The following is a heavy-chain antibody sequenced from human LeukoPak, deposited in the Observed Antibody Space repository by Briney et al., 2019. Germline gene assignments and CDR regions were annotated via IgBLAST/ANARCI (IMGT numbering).Heavy chain of an antibody. Sequence: SSETLSLTCTVSGGSISSGDYYWSWIRQPPGKGLEWIGYIYYSGSTYYNPSLKSRVTISVDTSKNQFSLKLSSVTAADTAVYYCARGLGNYDFWGGRGDNWFDPWGQGTLVTVSS. CDR2: IYYSGST. CDR3: ARGLGNYDFWGGRGDNWFDP. J-gene: IGHJ5*02. CDR1: GGSISSGDYY. V-gene: IGHV4-30-4*08. D-gene: IGHD3-3*01.